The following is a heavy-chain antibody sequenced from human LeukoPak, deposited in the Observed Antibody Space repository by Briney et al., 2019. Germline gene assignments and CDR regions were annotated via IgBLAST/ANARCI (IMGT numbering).Heavy chain of an antibody. V-gene: IGHV4-4*07. CDR1: GGSISSYY. CDR2: IYTSGGT. J-gene: IGHJ5*02. D-gene: IGHD3-10*01. CDR3: ARSGLLWFGELITDHIFDP. Sequence: PSETLSLTCTVSGGSISSYYWSWIRQPAGKGLEWIGRIYTSGGTNYNPSLKSRVTMSVDTSKNQFSLKLSSVTAADTAVYYCARSGLLWFGELITDHIFDPWGQGTLVTVSS.